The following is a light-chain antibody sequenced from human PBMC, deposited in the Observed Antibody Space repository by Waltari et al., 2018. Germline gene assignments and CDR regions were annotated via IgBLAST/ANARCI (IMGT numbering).Light chain of an antibody. J-gene: IGKJ3*01. CDR3: QHRDHWPPDAT. CDR1: RSVSSTY. Sequence: EIVLTQSPGTLSLSPGERASLSCRASRSVSSTYLAWYQQKPGQAPRPLIYGASSRATGIPARCSGSGSGTDFTLTISSLEPEDFAVYYCQHRDHWPPDATFGPGTKVDI. V-gene: IGKV3D-20*02. CDR2: GAS.